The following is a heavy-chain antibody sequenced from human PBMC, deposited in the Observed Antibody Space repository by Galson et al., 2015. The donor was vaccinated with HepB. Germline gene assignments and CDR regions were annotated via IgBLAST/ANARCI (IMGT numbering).Heavy chain of an antibody. CDR3: AKTHGSGWAFDY. D-gene: IGHD6-19*01. Sequence: SLRLSCAGSRFTFSSYRMHWVRQPPGKGLVWVSRINGDGRSTSYADSVKGRFTISRDNSKYTLYLQINSLRADDTAVYYCAKTHGSGWAFDYWGQGALVTVSS. V-gene: IGHV3-74*01. CDR2: INGDGRST. J-gene: IGHJ4*02. CDR1: RFTFSSYR.